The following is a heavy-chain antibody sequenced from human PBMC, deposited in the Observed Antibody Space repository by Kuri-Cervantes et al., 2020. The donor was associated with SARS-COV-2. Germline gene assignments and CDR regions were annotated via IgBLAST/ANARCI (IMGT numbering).Heavy chain of an antibody. Sequence: KVSCKGSGYSFTSYWIGWVRQMPGKGLEWMGIIYPGDSDTRYSPSFQGQVTISADKSISTAYLQWSSLKASDTAMYFCARREGYCRTSDCRPYYYYMDVWGKGTTVTVSS. CDR2: IYPGDSDT. CDR3: ARREGYCRTSDCRPYYYYMDV. J-gene: IGHJ6*03. D-gene: IGHD2-2*01. V-gene: IGHV5-51*01. CDR1: GYSFTSYW.